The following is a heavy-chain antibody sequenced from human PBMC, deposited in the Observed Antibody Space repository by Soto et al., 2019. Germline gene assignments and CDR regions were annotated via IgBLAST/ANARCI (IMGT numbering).Heavy chain of an antibody. CDR3: ARVDDYGDFNPDY. V-gene: IGHV1-18*01. Sequence: ASVKVSCKASGYTFTKYRITWVRQAPGQGLEWMGWISAYNGNTNYAQKLQGRVTMTTDTSTSTAYMELRSLRSDDTAVYYCARVDDYGDFNPDYWGQGTLVTVSS. CDR1: GYTFTKYR. D-gene: IGHD4-17*01. CDR2: ISAYNGNT. J-gene: IGHJ4*02.